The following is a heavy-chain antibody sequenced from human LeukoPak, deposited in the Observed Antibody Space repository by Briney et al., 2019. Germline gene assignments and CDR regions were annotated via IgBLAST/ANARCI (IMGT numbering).Heavy chain of an antibody. CDR3: ARWSGSGMDV. CDR2: IYYSGST. V-gene: IGHV4-59*08. J-gene: IGHJ6*02. CDR1: GGSISSYY. Sequence: SETLSLTCTVSGGSISSYYWSWIRQPPGKGLEWIGYIYYSGSTNYTPSLKSRVTISVDTSKNQFSLKLSSVTAADTAVYYCARWSGSGMDVWGQGTTVTVSS.